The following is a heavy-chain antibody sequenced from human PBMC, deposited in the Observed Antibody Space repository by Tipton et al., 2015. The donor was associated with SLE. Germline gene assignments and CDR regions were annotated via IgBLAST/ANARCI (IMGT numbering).Heavy chain of an antibody. Sequence: QVQLVQSGAEVKKPGSSVKVSCKASGGTFSSYAISWVRQAPGQGLEWMGGIIPIFGTANYAQKFQGRVTITADKSTSPAYMELSSLRSEDTAVYYCARVGAQWLVPAFDIWGQGTMVTVSS. CDR1: GGTFSSYA. CDR3: ARVGAQWLVPAFDI. J-gene: IGHJ3*02. D-gene: IGHD6-19*01. V-gene: IGHV1-69*06. CDR2: IIPIFGTA.